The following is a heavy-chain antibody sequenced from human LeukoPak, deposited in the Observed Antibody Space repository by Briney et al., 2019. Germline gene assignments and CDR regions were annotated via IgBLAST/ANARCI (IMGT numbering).Heavy chain of an antibody. CDR2: IYYSGST. D-gene: IGHD3-3*01. Sequence: SKTLSLTCTVSGGSISSGDYYWSWIRQPPGKGLEWIGYIYYSGSTYYNPSLKSRVTISVDTSKNQFSLKLSSVTAADTAVYYCARATSYDGRYFDYWGQGTLVTVSS. V-gene: IGHV4-30-4*01. J-gene: IGHJ4*02. CDR3: ARATSYDGRYFDY. CDR1: GGSISSGDYY.